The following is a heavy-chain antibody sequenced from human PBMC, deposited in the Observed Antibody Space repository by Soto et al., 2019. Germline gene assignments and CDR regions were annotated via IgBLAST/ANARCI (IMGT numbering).Heavy chain of an antibody. V-gene: IGHV3-30*18. CDR1: GFTFSSYG. D-gene: IGHD6-6*01. CDR3: AKGPYSSSSIFLDY. Sequence: PGGSLRLSCAASGFTFSSYGMHWVRQAPGKGLEWVAVISYDGSYKYYADSVKGRFTISRDNSKNTLYLQMNSLRAEDTAVYYCAKGPYSSSSIFLDYWGQGTLVTVSS. CDR2: ISYDGSYK. J-gene: IGHJ4*02.